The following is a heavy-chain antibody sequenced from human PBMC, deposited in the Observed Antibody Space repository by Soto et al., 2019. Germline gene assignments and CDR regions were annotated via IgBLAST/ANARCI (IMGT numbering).Heavy chain of an antibody. Sequence: SEILSLTCTVSGGSVSSGSYYWSWIRQPPGKGLEWIGYIYYSGSTNYNPSLKSRVTISVDTPKNQFSLKLSSVTAADTAVYYCARYSPGYFDYWGQGTLVTVSS. CDR1: GGSVSSGSYY. J-gene: IGHJ4*02. V-gene: IGHV4-61*01. D-gene: IGHD6-13*01. CDR2: IYYSGST. CDR3: ARYSPGYFDY.